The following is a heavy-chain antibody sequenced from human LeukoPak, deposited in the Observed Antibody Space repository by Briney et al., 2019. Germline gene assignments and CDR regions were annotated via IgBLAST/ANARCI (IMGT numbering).Heavy chain of an antibody. D-gene: IGHD4-17*01. J-gene: IGHJ3*02. CDR1: GGTFSSYA. V-gene: IGHV1-69*01. Sequence: SVKVSCKASGGTFSSYAISWVRQAPGQGLEWMGGIIPIFGTANYAQKFQGRVTITADESTSTAYMELSSLRSEDTAVYYFARKLYDYGDYLRDAFDIWGQGTMVTVSS. CDR2: IIPIFGTA. CDR3: ARKLYDYGDYLRDAFDI.